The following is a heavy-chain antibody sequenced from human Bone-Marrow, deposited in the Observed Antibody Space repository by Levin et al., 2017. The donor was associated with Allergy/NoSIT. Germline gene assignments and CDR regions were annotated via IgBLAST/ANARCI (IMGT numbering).Heavy chain of an antibody. CDR1: GGSFSGYY. Sequence: MAGGSLRLSCAVYGGSFSGYYWSWIRQPPGKGLEWIGEINHSGSTNYNPSLKSRVTISVDTSKNQFSLKLSSVTAADTAVYYCASAEDYSRAPVWGQGTLVTVSS. CDR2: INHSGST. V-gene: IGHV4-34*01. J-gene: IGHJ4*02. D-gene: IGHD6-13*01. CDR3: ASAEDYSRAPV.